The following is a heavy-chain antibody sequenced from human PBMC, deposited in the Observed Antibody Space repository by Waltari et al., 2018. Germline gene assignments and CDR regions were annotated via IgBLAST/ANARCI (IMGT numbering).Heavy chain of an antibody. CDR2: ISGPADST. D-gene: IGHD2-15*01. V-gene: IGHV3-23*04. CDR3: ARLPGDYVGY. Sequence: EVQLVESGGGLVQPGGSLRLSCAASGFIFSSYAMSWVRQAPGKGLELVSTISGPADSTYYADAVNGRFTISRDNSQNTVYLQVTSLTAEDTAIYYCARLPGDYVGYWGQGTLVTVSS. J-gene: IGHJ4*02. CDR1: GFIFSSYA.